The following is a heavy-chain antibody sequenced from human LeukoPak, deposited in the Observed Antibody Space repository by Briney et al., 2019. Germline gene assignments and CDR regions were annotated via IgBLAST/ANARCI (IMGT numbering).Heavy chain of an antibody. Sequence: GGSLRLSCAASGFTFSSNGMHWVRQAPGKGLEWVAGICGGGSSTYYADSVKGRFTISRDNSKNTLFLQMNSLTAEDTAVYYCSRYQKTWVTARGGGRFDYCGPGNVVTVSS. CDR2: ICGGGSST. CDR3: SRYQKTWVTARGGGRFDY. J-gene: IGHJ4*02. V-gene: IGHV3-33*01. CDR1: GFTFSSNG. D-gene: IGHD2-21*02.